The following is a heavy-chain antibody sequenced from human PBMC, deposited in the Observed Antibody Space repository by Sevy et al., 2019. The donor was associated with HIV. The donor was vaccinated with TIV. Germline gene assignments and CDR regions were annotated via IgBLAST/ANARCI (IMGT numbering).Heavy chain of an antibody. J-gene: IGHJ4*02. Sequence: ASVKVSCKASGYIFTSYGITWVRQAPGQGLEWMGWISAYNGNTNYAQKLQGRVTMTTDRSTSTAYMELRSLRSDDTAMYYCARDPGEKDYVWGSYRSTLYFDYWGQGTLVTVSS. V-gene: IGHV1-18*01. CDR2: ISAYNGNT. D-gene: IGHD3-16*02. CDR3: ARDPGEKDYVWGSYRSTLYFDY. CDR1: GYIFTSYG.